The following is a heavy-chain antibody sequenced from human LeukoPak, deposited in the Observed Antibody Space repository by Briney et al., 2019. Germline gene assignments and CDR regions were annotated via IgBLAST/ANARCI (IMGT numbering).Heavy chain of an antibody. J-gene: IGHJ4*02. CDR2: IWYDGTKE. Sequence: GGSLRLSCAASGFTFSNYPMQWVRQAPGKGLEWVALIWYDGTKEYYADSVKGRFTISRDNSKNTLYLQMNSLRVEDTAVYYRGRNPSTWRAFDYWGQGTLVTVSS. CDR1: GFTFSNYP. D-gene: IGHD1-1*01. V-gene: IGHV3-33*01. CDR3: GRNPSTWRAFDY.